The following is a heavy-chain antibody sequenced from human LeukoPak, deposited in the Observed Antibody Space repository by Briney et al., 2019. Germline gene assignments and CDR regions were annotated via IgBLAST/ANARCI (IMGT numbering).Heavy chain of an antibody. Sequence: GALRLSCAASGFTFSSYAMSWVRQAPGKGLEWVSAISGSGGSTYYADSLKGRFTISRDNAKKSLYLQTNSLRAEDTAVYYCARLRNVGGNPHPFNVWGQGTTVTVSS. CDR1: GFTFSSYA. J-gene: IGHJ3*01. CDR3: ARLRNVGGNPHPFNV. D-gene: IGHD4-23*01. V-gene: IGHV3-23*01. CDR2: ISGSGGST.